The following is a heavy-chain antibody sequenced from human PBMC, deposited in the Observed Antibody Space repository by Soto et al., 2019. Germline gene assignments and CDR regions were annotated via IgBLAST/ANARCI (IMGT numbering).Heavy chain of an antibody. CDR2: ISGSGGST. V-gene: IGHV3-23*01. CDR3: AKHRGWGSISPYDYYGMDV. Sequence: GGSLRLSCAASAFSFNNYAMTWVRQAPGKGLEWVSVISGSGGSTSYGDSVKGRFTISRDNSKNTLYLQMDSLRAEDTAVYYCAKHRGWGSISPYDYYGMDVWGQGTTVTVSS. D-gene: IGHD3-3*02. J-gene: IGHJ6*02. CDR1: AFSFNNYA.